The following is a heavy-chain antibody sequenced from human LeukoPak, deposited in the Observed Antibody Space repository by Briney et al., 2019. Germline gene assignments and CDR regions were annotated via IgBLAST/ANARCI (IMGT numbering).Heavy chain of an antibody. CDR3: ARDRVEGKAGYFQH. J-gene: IGHJ1*01. D-gene: IGHD5-24*01. CDR2: IIPIFGTA. Sequence: GSSVKVSCKASGGTFSSYAISWVRQAPGQGLEWMGGIIPIFGTANYAQKFQGRVTISTDESTSTAYMELSSLRSEDTAVYYCARDRVEGKAGYFQHWGQGTLVTVSS. V-gene: IGHV1-69*05. CDR1: GGTFSSYA.